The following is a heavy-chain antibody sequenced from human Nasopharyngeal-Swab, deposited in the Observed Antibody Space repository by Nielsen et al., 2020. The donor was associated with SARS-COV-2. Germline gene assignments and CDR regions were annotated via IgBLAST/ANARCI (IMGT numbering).Heavy chain of an antibody. J-gene: IGHJ6*03. CDR3: ARGGYGNYYYYYYYMDV. CDR2: IYSAGQT. V-gene: IGHV3-53*01. D-gene: IGHD4-23*01. CDR1: GFTVSGNF. Sequence: GESLKISCSASGFTVSGNFMTWVRQAPGKGLEWVSVIYSAGQTNYADSVKGRFTISRDNAKNTVYLQMNSLRAEDTAVYYCARGGYGNYYYYYYYMDVWGKGTTVTVSS.